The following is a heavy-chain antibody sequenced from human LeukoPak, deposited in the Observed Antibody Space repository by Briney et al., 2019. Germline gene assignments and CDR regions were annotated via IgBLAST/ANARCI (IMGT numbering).Heavy chain of an antibody. CDR2: ISYDGSNK. V-gene: IGHV3-30*04. CDR3: ARVTAVAETY. D-gene: IGHD6-19*01. CDR1: GFTFSSYA. J-gene: IGHJ4*02. Sequence: RSLRLSCAASGFTFSSYAMHWVRQAPGKGLEWVAVISYDGSNKYYAGSVKGRFTISRDNSKDTLYLQMNSLRAEDTAVYYCARVTAVAETYWGQGTLVTVSS.